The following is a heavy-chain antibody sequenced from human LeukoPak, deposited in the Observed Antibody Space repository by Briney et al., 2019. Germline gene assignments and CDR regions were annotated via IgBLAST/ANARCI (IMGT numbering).Heavy chain of an antibody. J-gene: IGHJ4*02. Sequence: SETLSLTCAVYGGSFSGYYWSWIRQPPGKGLEWIGEINHSGSTNYNPSLKSRVTISVDTSKNQFSLKLSSVTAADTAVYYCARRWRVGSGYRHEFDYWGQGTLVTVSS. CDR3: ARRWRVGSGYRHEFDY. V-gene: IGHV4-34*01. CDR2: INHSGST. D-gene: IGHD5-12*01. CDR1: GGSFSGYY.